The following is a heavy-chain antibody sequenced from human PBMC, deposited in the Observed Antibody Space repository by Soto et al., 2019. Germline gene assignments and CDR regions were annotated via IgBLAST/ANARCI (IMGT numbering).Heavy chain of an antibody. CDR3: ASFSIAAADPYGMDV. V-gene: IGHV1-18*01. CDR1: GYTFTSYG. D-gene: IGHD6-13*01. CDR2: ISAYNGNT. Sequence: QVQLVQSGAEVKKPGASVKVSCKASGYTFTSYGFSWVRQAPGQGLEWMGWISAYNGNTNYAQKVQGRVTMTTDTSPSTAYMELRSLRSDDTAVYYCASFSIAAADPYGMDVWGQGTTVTVSS. J-gene: IGHJ6*02.